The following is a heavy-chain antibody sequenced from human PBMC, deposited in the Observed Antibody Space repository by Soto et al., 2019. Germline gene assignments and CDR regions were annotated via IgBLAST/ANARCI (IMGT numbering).Heavy chain of an antibody. Sequence: GASVTVSWKASGGAFRNYPSNWVRQAPGQGLEWMGSIFPLTDIPDYAQNFQARLTISADKSTSTAYMELSSLTSDDTAMYFCARGPLVVLNYFESWGQGTLVTVSS. CDR3: ARGPLVVLNYFES. V-gene: IGHV1-69*04. CDR1: GGAFRNYP. CDR2: IFPLTDIP. J-gene: IGHJ4*02.